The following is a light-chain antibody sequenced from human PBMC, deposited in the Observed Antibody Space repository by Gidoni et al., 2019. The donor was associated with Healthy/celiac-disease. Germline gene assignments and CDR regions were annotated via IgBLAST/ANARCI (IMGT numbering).Light chain of an antibody. CDR1: QSVSGY. J-gene: IGKJ1*01. CDR2: DAS. Sequence: EIVLTQSPATLPLSPGERATLSCRASQSVSGYLAWYQQQPGQAPRILIYDASNRATGIPARFSGSVSGTDFTLTISSLEPEDLAFYYCQQRSNWPWTFGQGTKVEIK. CDR3: QQRSNWPWT. V-gene: IGKV3-11*01.